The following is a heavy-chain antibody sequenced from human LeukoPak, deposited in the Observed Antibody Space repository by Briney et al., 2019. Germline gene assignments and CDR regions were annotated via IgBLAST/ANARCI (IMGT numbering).Heavy chain of an antibody. D-gene: IGHD3-16*02. CDR3: ARSPGDYVWGGYRYDGLFDY. Sequence: SGTLSLTCAVSGGSISSSNWWSWVRQPPGKGLEWIGEIYHSGSTNYNPSLKSRVTISVDKSKNQFSLKLSSVTAADTAVYYCARSPGDYVWGGYRYDGLFDYWGQGTLVTVSS. CDR1: GGSISSSNW. J-gene: IGHJ4*02. CDR2: IYHSGST. V-gene: IGHV4-4*02.